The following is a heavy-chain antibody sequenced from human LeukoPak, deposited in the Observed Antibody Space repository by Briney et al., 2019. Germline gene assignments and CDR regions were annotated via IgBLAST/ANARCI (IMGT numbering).Heavy chain of an antibody. CDR1: GGSFSGYY. CDR3: ARLLTTIFDI. D-gene: IGHD1-1*01. J-gene: IGHJ3*02. Sequence: SETLSLTCAVYGGSFSGYYWSWIRQPPGKGLEWIGEINHSGSTNYNPSLKSRVTISVDTSKNQFSLKLSSVTAADTAVYYCARLLTTIFDIWGQGTMVTVSS. V-gene: IGHV4-34*01. CDR2: INHSGST.